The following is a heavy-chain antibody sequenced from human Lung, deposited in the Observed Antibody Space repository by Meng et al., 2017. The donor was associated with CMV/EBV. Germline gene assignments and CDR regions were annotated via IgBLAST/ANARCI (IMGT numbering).Heavy chain of an antibody. CDR3: TSYYDFWDLPGV. Sequence: GSPLPLPCAASLFPFLSYWMSWVRQAPGKGLEWVAIIKQDGSHKDYVDSVKGRFTISRDNAKESLYLQMSSLRAEDTAVYCCTSYYDFWDLPGVWGHGTXVT. J-gene: IGHJ4*01. V-gene: IGHV3-7*01. CDR2: IKQDGSHK. D-gene: IGHD3-3*01. CDR1: LFPFLSYW.